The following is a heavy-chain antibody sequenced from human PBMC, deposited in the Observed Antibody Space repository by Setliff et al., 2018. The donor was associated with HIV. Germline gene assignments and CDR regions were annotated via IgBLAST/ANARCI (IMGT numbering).Heavy chain of an antibody. J-gene: IGHJ5*02. Sequence: PSETLSLTCTVSGGSIRSHYWSWIRQPAGKGLEWIGRIYTSGSTKYNPSPESRVTISVDTSKNQFSLRLSSVTAADTAVYYCARTIKEHLAVLWFDPWGQGTLVTVSS. CDR3: ARTIKEHLAVLWFDP. V-gene: IGHV4-4*07. CDR1: GGSIRSHY. CDR2: IYTSGST. D-gene: IGHD3-3*02.